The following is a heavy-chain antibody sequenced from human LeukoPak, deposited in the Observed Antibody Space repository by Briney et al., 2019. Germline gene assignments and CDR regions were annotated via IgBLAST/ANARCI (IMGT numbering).Heavy chain of an antibody. CDR3: ARRPTQYDCFDP. CDR2: TYYRSTWYN. Sequence: SQTLSLTCAISGDSVSSNSVTWNWIRQSPSRGLEWLGRTYYRSTWYNDYAVSVRGRITVNPDTSKNQFSLHLNSVTPEDTAVYYCARRPTQYDCFDPWGQGILVTVSS. D-gene: IGHD2-2*01. V-gene: IGHV6-1*01. J-gene: IGHJ5*02. CDR1: GDSVSSNSVT.